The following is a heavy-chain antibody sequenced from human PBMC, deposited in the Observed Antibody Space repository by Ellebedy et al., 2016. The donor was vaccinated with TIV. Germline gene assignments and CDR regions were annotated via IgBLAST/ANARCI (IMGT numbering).Heavy chain of an antibody. D-gene: IGHD1-26*01. CDR2: INPNTGAT. Sequence: ASVKVSCKASGYTFTGHYIHWVRQAPGQGLEWMGWINPNTGATNYAQEFQGRVTVTTDTSISTAYMEVSRLRSDDTATYYGARGIGSPNWFDPWGQGTLVTVSS. CDR1: GYTFTGHY. V-gene: IGHV1-2*02. J-gene: IGHJ5*02. CDR3: ARGIGSPNWFDP.